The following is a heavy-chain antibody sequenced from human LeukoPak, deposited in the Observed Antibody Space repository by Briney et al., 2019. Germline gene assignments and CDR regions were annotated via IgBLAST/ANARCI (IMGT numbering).Heavy chain of an antibody. J-gene: IGHJ2*01. V-gene: IGHV5-51*01. Sequence: GESLKISCKGSGYSFTSYWIGWVRQMPGKGLEWMGIIYPGDSDTRYSPSFQGQVTISADKSISTAYLQWSSLKASDTVMYYCARHGPPAAIPNWYFDLWGRGTLVTVSS. CDR1: GYSFTSYW. CDR3: ARHGPPAAIPNWYFDL. CDR2: IYPGDSDT. D-gene: IGHD2-2*01.